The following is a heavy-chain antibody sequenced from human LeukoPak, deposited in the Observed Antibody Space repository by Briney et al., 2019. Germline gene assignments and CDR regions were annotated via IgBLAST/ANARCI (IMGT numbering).Heavy chain of an antibody. CDR3: ARNSGSYRIDY. J-gene: IGHJ4*02. D-gene: IGHD1-26*01. Sequence: GGSLRLSCAASGFTFSSFAMSWVRQAPGKGLEWVSGISRSGDRSYYADSVKGRFTISRDNSKNTLYLQMNSLRAEDTAVYYCARNSGSYRIDYWGQGTLVTVSS. V-gene: IGHV3-23*01. CDR2: ISRSGDRS. CDR1: GFTFSSFA.